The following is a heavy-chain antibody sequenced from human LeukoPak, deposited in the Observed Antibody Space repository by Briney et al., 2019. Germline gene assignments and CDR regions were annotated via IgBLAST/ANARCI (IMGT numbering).Heavy chain of an antibody. Sequence: GRSLRLSCAASGFTVSSNYMSWVRQAPGKGLEWVSVIYSVGSTYYADSVKGRFTISRDNSKNTLYLQMNALRAEDTAVYYCARGGSSGYYLGYYFDYWGQGTLVTVSS. D-gene: IGHD3-22*01. J-gene: IGHJ4*02. CDR2: IYSVGST. CDR3: ARGGSSGYYLGYYFDY. V-gene: IGHV3-53*01. CDR1: GFTVSSNY.